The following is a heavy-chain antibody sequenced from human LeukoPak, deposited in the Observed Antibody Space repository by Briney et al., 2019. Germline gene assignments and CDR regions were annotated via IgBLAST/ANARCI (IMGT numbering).Heavy chain of an antibody. CDR1: GYTLTELS. D-gene: IGHD3-22*01. Sequence: ASVKVSCKVSGYTLTELSMHWVRQAPGKGLEWMGGFDPEDGETIYAQKFQGRVTMTEDTSTDTAYMELSSLRSEDTAVYYCARDHYYDSSGYYRVQGPADYWGQGTLVTVSS. CDR3: ARDHYYDSSGYYRVQGPADY. J-gene: IGHJ4*02. CDR2: FDPEDGET. V-gene: IGHV1-24*01.